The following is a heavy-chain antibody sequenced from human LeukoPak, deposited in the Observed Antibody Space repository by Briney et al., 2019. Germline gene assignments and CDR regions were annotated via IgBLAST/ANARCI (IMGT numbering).Heavy chain of an antibody. CDR2: INSDGSST. V-gene: IGHV3-74*01. D-gene: IGHD6-13*01. CDR3: AKAFGSSWSLDY. CDR1: GFTFSSYW. Sequence: PGGSLRLSCAASGFTFSSYWMHWVRQAPGKGLVWVSRINSDGSSTNYADSVKGRFTISRDNAKNTLYLQMNRLRAEDTAVYYCAKAFGSSWSLDYWGQGTLVTVSS. J-gene: IGHJ4*02.